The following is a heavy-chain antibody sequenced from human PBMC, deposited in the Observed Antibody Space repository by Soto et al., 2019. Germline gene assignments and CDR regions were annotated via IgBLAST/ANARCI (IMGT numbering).Heavy chain of an antibody. V-gene: IGHV1-18*01. Sequence: ASVKVSCKASGYTFTSYGISWVRQAPGQGLEWMGWISAYNGNTNYAQKLQGRVTMTTDTSTSTAYMELRSLRSDDTAVYYCARDFKDFDWNMREFDYWGQGALVTVSS. J-gene: IGHJ4*02. CDR2: ISAYNGNT. CDR1: GYTFTSYG. D-gene: IGHD3-9*01. CDR3: ARDFKDFDWNMREFDY.